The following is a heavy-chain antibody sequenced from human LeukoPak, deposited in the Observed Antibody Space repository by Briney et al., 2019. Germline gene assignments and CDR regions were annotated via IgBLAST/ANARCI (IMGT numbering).Heavy chain of an antibody. CDR1: GGSFSGYY. CDR3: ARPPGIAAAWFDP. J-gene: IGHJ5*02. Sequence: SETLSLTCAVYGGSFSGYYWSWIRQPPGKGLEWIGEINHSGSTNYNPSLKSRVTISVDTSKNQFSLKLSSVTAADTAVYYCARPPGIAAAWFDPWGQGTLVTVSS. V-gene: IGHV4-34*01. D-gene: IGHD6-13*01. CDR2: INHSGST.